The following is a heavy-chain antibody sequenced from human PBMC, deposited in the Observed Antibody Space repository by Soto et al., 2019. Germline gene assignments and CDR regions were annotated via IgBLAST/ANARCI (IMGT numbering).Heavy chain of an antibody. CDR1: GYTFTSYG. CDR2: ISAYNGNT. J-gene: IGHJ6*03. D-gene: IGHD2-21*01. Sequence: QVQLVQSGAEVKKPGASVKVSCKASGYTFTSYGISWVRQASVQWFEWMGWISAYNGNTNYAQKLQGRVTMTTDTSTSTAYMELRSLRSDDTAVYYCARGALSPRGLPSKGHSSSSMDVWGKGTAVTVYS. V-gene: IGHV1-18*01. CDR3: ARGALSPRGLPSKGHSSSSMDV.